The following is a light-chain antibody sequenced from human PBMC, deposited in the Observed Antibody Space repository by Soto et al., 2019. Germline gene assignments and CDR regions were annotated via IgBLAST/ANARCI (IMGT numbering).Light chain of an antibody. V-gene: IGLV2-14*03. CDR2: DVS. Sequence: QSALTQAASVSGSPGQSITISCTGTSSDVGGYNYVSWYQHHPGKAPKRMIHDVSNRPSGVSNRFSGSKSGNTASLTISGLQAEDEADYYCSSYIPNNSTYVFGTGTKVTVL. CDR3: SSYIPNNSTYV. CDR1: SSDVGGYNY. J-gene: IGLJ1*01.